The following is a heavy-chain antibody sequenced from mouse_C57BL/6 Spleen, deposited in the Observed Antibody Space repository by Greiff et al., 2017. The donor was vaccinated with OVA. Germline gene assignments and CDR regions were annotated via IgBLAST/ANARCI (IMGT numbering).Heavy chain of an antibody. D-gene: IGHD4-1*01. Sequence: EVKLEDSGGGLVQPGGSMKLSCVASGFTFSNYWMNWVRQSPEKGLEWVAQIRLKSDNYATHYAESVKGRFTISRDDSKSSVYLQMNNLRAEDTGIYYCTETGTGYFDVWGTGTTVTVSS. J-gene: IGHJ1*03. CDR1: GFTFSNYW. V-gene: IGHV6-3*01. CDR2: IRLKSDNYAT. CDR3: TETGTGYFDV.